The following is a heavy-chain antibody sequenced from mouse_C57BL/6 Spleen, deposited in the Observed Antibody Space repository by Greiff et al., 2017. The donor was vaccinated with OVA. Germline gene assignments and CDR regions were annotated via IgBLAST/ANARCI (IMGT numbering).Heavy chain of an antibody. J-gene: IGHJ2*01. CDR2: INYDGSST. Sequence: DVKLVESEGGLVQPGSSMKLSCTASGFTFSDYYMAWVRQVPEKGLEWVANINYDGSSTYYLDSLKSRFIISRDNAKNILYLQMSSLKSEDTATYYCAREVYYSNFFDYWGQGTTLTVSS. V-gene: IGHV5-16*01. CDR3: AREVYYSNFFDY. D-gene: IGHD2-5*01. CDR1: GFTFSDYY.